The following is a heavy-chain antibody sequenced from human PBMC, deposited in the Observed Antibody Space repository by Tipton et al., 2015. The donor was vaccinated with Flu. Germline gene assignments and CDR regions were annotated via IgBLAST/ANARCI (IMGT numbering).Heavy chain of an antibody. V-gene: IGHV4-59*01. D-gene: IGHD1-26*01. CDR3: ARELGATGEGFDY. J-gene: IGHJ4*02. CDR2: IYYSGST. CDR1: GGSISSYY. Sequence: TLSLTCTVSGGSISSYYWGWIRQPPGKGLEWIGYIYYSGSTNYNPSLKSRVTISVDTSKNQFSLKLSSVTAADTAVYYCARELGATGEGFDYWGQGTLVTVSS.